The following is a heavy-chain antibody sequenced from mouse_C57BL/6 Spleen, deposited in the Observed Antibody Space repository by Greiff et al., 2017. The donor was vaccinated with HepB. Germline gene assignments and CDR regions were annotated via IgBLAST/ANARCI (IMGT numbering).Heavy chain of an antibody. J-gene: IGHJ2*01. D-gene: IGHD3-1*01. Sequence: QVQLKQPGAELVKPGASVKLSCKASVYTFTSYWMHWVKQRPGQGLEWIGMIHPNSGSTNYNEKFKSKATLTVDKSSSTAYMQLSSLTSEDSAVYYCARIGGVYFDYWGQGTTLTVSS. CDR2: IHPNSGST. V-gene: IGHV1-64*01. CDR3: ARIGGVYFDY. CDR1: VYTFTSYW.